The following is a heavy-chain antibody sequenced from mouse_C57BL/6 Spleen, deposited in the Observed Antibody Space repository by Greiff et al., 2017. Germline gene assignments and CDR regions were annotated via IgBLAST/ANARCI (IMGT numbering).Heavy chain of an antibody. J-gene: IGHJ2*01. CDR3: ARGNDGYPYYFDY. D-gene: IGHD2-3*01. CDR2: IDPSDSYT. CDR1: GYTFTSYW. Sequence: VQLQQPGAELVKPGASVKLSYKASGYTFTSYWMQWVKQRPGQGLEWIGEIDPSDSYTNYNQKFKGKATLTVDTSSSTAYMQLSSLTSEDSAVYYCARGNDGYPYYFDYWGQGTTLTVSS. V-gene: IGHV1-50*01.